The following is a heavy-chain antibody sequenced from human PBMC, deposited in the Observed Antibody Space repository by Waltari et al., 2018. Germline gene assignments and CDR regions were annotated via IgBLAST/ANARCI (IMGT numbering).Heavy chain of an antibody. CDR1: GGPISRHD. CDR2: IYYSGRT. Sequence: QVQRQESGPGLVKPSETLALTCTVAGGPISRHDWRWIRQPTGKGLEWIGYIYYSGRTNYNPSLKSRVTISVDTSKNQFSLKLSSVTAADTAVYYCARDRGYCSGGSCYGDAFDIWGQGTMVTVSS. J-gene: IGHJ3*02. D-gene: IGHD2-15*01. V-gene: IGHV4-59*11. CDR3: ARDRGYCSGGSCYGDAFDI.